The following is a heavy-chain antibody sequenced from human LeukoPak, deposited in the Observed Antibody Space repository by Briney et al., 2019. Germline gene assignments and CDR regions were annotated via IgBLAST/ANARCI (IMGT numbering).Heavy chain of an antibody. V-gene: IGHV3-7*01. CDR3: ARDRGYRSFDY. D-gene: IGHD6-19*01. CDR1: GFTFSTSW. J-gene: IGHJ4*02. CDR2: IKPDGSEK. Sequence: GGSLRLSCAASGFTFSTSWMDWVRQAPGKGLEWVANIKPDGSEKYSVDSVKGRFTISRDNAKNSLYLQMNSLRAEDTAVYYCARDRGYRSFDYWGQGTLVTVSS.